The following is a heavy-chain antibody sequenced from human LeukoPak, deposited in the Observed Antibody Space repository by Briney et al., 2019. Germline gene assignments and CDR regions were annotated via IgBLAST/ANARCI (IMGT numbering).Heavy chain of an antibody. V-gene: IGHV3-23*01. Sequence: TGGSLRLSCAASGFTFSSYAMSWVRQAPGKGLEWVSAISGSGGSTYYADSVNGRFTISRDNSKNTLYLQMNSLRAEDTAVYYCAKEHGDYPRYYFDYWGQGTLVTVSS. CDR2: ISGSGGST. CDR3: AKEHGDYPRYYFDY. D-gene: IGHD4-17*01. CDR1: GFTFSSYA. J-gene: IGHJ4*02.